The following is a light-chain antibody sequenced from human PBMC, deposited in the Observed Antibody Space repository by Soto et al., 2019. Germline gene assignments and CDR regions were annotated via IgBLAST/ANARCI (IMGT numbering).Light chain of an antibody. CDR2: SAS. Sequence: EIVLTQSPGTLSLSPGERGTLSCRASQNLGTLYLAWFQQKSGQAPRLLIYSASRRATGIPDRFTGSGSGTDFTLTINRVEPEDFAVYLCQQYAGSPRTFGQGTK. V-gene: IGKV3-20*01. J-gene: IGKJ1*01. CDR3: QQYAGSPRT. CDR1: QNLGTLY.